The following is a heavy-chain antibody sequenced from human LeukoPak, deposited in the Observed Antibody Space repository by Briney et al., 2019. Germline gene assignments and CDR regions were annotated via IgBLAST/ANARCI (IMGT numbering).Heavy chain of an antibody. CDR2: ISAYNGNT. Sequence: ASVKVSCKASGYTFTSYGISWVRQAPGQGLEWMGWISAYNGNTNYAQKLQGRVTMTTDTSTSTAYMELRSLRSDDTAVYYCARDMADYVWGSSPAFDIWGQGTMVTVSS. CDR3: ARDMADYVWGSSPAFDI. CDR1: GYTFTSYG. J-gene: IGHJ3*02. D-gene: IGHD3-16*01. V-gene: IGHV1-18*01.